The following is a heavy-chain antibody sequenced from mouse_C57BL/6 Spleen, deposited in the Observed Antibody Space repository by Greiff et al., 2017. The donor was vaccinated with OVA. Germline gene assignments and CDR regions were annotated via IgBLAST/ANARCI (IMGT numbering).Heavy chain of an antibody. CDR3: ARSGLYSNHRFAY. CDR2: IDPSDSET. V-gene: IGHV1-52*01. CDR1: GYTFTSYW. J-gene: IGHJ3*01. D-gene: IGHD2-5*01. Sequence: QVQLQQPGAELVRPGSSVKLSCKASGYTFTSYWMHWVKQRPIQGLEWIGNIDPSDSETHYNQKFKDKATLTVDKSSSTAYMQLSSLTSEDSAVYYCARSGLYSNHRFAYWGQGTLVTVSA.